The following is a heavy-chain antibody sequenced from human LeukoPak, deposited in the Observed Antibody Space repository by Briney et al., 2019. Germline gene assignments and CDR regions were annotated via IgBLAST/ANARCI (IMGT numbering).Heavy chain of an antibody. CDR1: GFTVSSNY. D-gene: IGHD3-22*01. J-gene: IGHJ4*02. V-gene: IGHV3-66*02. CDR2: IYSGGST. CDR3: ARGTLGTYYYDSSGYYYEY. Sequence: GGSLRLSCAASGFTVSSNYMSWVRQAPGKGLEWVSVIYSGGSTYYADSVKGRFTISRDNSKNTLYLQMNSLRAEDTAVYYCARGTLGTYYYDSSGYYYEYWGQGTLVTVSS.